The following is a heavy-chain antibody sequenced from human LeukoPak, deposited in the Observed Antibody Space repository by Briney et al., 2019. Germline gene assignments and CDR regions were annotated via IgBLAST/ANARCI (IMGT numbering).Heavy chain of an antibody. CDR1: GYTFTNYY. CDR2: INPIGEST. V-gene: IGHV1-46*01. Sequence: GASVKVSCKASGYTFTNYYMHWVRQAPGQGLEWMGIINPIGESTNYAQKFQGRVTMTRDMSTSTVYMELSSLRSEDTAVYYCARAHYDSSGFMRYYFDYWGQGTLVTVSS. D-gene: IGHD3-22*01. J-gene: IGHJ4*02. CDR3: ARAHYDSSGFMRYYFDY.